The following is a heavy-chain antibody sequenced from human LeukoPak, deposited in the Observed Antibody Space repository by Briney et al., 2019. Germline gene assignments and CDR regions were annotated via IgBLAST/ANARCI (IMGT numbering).Heavy chain of an antibody. D-gene: IGHD5-24*01. CDR2: INAGNGNT. V-gene: IGHV1-3*01. J-gene: IGHJ4*02. CDR3: ARDREMATRVFDY. Sequence: ASVKVSCKASGYTFTSYAMHWVRQAPGQRLEWMGWINAGNGNTKYSQKFQGRVTITRDTSASTAYMELSSLRSEDTAVYYCARDREMATRVFDYWGQGTLVTVSS. CDR1: GYTFTSYA.